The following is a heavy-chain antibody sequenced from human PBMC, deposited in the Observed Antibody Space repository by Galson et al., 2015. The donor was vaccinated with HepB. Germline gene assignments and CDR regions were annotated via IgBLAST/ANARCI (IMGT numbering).Heavy chain of an antibody. D-gene: IGHD3-22*01. V-gene: IGHV3-23*01. Sequence: SLRLSCAASGFTFNYHAMNWVRQAPGKGLEWVASISGIGSSTYYADSVKGRFTISRDNSLDTVDLQMDSLRVDDTAVYYCAKDYLPYYDRWGSYSDLYYFDYWCQGTLVTVSS. CDR1: GFTFNYHA. J-gene: IGHJ4*02. CDR3: AKDYLPYYDRWGSYSDLYYFDY. CDR2: ISGIGSST.